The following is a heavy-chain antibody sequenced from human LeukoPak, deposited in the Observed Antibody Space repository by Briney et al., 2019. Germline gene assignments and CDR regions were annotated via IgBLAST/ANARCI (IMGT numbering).Heavy chain of an antibody. CDR1: GFTFSTYV. V-gene: IGHV3-33*01. J-gene: IGHJ4*02. CDR3: ARDLSGSYPFDY. CDR2: IWYDGSKK. D-gene: IGHD1-26*01. Sequence: GGSLRLSCAASGFTFSTYVMHWVRQAPGRGLERVAVIWYDGSKKDYGDSVKGRFTISRDNAKNSLYLQMNSLRDEDTAVYYCARDLSGSYPFDYWGQGTLVTVSS.